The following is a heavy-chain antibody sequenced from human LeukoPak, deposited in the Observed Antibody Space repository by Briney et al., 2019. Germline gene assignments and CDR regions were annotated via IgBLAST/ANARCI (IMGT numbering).Heavy chain of an antibody. Sequence: SETLSLTCTVSSGFISGYYRSWIRQPPGKGLEWIGEINTSGSPNYNPSLKSRVTISVDTSKNQFSLKLSSMTAADTAVYYCARGQVKQQLLPRTGSRDYYYYMDVWGKGTTVTVSS. CDR1: SGFISGYY. V-gene: IGHV4-34*01. CDR2: INTSGSP. J-gene: IGHJ6*03. CDR3: ARGQVKQQLLPRTGSRDYYYYMDV. D-gene: IGHD6-13*01.